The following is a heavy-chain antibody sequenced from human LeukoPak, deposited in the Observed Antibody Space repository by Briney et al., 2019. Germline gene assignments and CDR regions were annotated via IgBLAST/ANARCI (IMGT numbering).Heavy chain of an antibody. Sequence: ASVEVSCKASGYTFTSYGISWVRQAPGQGIEWMGWISAYNGNTNYAQKLQGRVTMTTDTSTSTAYMELRSLRSDDTAVYYSARERDYAGYYMDVWGKGTTVTVSS. CDR3: ARERDYAGYYMDV. CDR1: GYTFTSYG. D-gene: IGHD4-23*01. CDR2: ISAYNGNT. V-gene: IGHV1-18*01. J-gene: IGHJ6*03.